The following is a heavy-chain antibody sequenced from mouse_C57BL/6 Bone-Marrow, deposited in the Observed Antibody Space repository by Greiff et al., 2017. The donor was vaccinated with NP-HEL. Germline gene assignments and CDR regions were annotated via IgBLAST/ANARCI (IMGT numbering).Heavy chain of an antibody. D-gene: IGHD1-1*01. CDR2: INPSSGYT. CDR3: ASAEDYGPRGY. CDR1: GYTFTSYW. V-gene: IGHV1-7*01. J-gene: IGHJ2*01. Sequence: QVQLQQSGAELAKPGASVKLSCKASGYTFTSYWMHWVKQRPGQGLEWIGYINPSSGYTKYNQKFKDKATLTVDKSSSTAYLQLSRLTYEDSAVYYCASAEDYGPRGYWGQGATLTVAS.